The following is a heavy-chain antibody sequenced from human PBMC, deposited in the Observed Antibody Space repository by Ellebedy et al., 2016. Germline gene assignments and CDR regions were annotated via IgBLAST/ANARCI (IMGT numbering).Heavy chain of an antibody. D-gene: IGHD3-16*01. V-gene: IGHV4-34*01. CDR3: VRGKFASASPSCFEN. CDR1: GGSFSGSY. CDR2: INDSRHT. Sequence: SETLSLTCAVYGGSFSGSYWSWIRQAPGKGLEWIGEINDSRHTKYNRSLESRVTISVDTSKKQISLKVSSVTAADTAVYYCVRGKFASASPSCFENWGLGTVVTVSS. J-gene: IGHJ4*02.